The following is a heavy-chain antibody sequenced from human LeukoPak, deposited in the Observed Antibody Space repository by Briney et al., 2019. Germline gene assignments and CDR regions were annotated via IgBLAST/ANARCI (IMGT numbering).Heavy chain of an antibody. Sequence: PSETLSLTCTVPGDSITRGGYYWTWIRQHPGKGLEWIGNIYDNGRTNYNPSLRSRVSMSVDASKNQFSLKLSSVTAADTAVYYCARALGRLIEIDYWGQGTLVSVSS. V-gene: IGHV4-31*03. CDR3: ARALGRLIEIDY. J-gene: IGHJ4*02. D-gene: IGHD2-21*01. CDR2: IYDNGRT. CDR1: GDSITRGGYY.